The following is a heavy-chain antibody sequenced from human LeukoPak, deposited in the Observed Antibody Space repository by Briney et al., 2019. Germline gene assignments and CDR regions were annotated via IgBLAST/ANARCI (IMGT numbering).Heavy chain of an antibody. D-gene: IGHD4-11*01. J-gene: IGHJ4*02. V-gene: IGHV3-53*01. Sequence: GGSLRLSCAASGFTFSDYYMSWTRQAPGKGLEWVSGIHGGGSTHYADSVKGRFTLSRDISMNTLYLQMNSLRADDTAVYYCARGGQLTRVEYYFDYWGQGTLVTVSS. CDR3: ARGGQLTRVEYYFDY. CDR1: GFTFSDYY. CDR2: IHGGGST.